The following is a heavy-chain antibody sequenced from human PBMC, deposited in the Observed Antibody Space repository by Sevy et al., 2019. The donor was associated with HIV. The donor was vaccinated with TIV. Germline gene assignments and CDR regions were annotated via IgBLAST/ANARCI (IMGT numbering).Heavy chain of an antibody. CDR3: AKSEWGNIGFCTRSSCYPFDY. V-gene: IGHV3-23*01. J-gene: IGHJ4*02. CDR2: ISGSHGTP. CDR1: GFTFTSYA. D-gene: IGHD2-2*01. Sequence: GGSLGLSCAASGFTFTSYAMSWVRQAPGKGLEWVSSISGSHGTPYYADSVKGRFTISRDNSKNTLYLQMSSLRAEDTAVYYCAKSEWGNIGFCTRSSCYPFDYWGQGTLVTVSS.